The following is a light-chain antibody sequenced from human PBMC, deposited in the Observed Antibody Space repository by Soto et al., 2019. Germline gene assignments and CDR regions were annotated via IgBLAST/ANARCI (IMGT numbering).Light chain of an antibody. CDR3: TSYRSTSTSYV. V-gene: IGLV2-14*01. CDR2: EVS. CDR1: SSDVGGYNY. Sequence: QSALTQPASVSGSPGQSITISCTGTSSDVGGYNYVSWYQQNPGKAPKLMIYEVSNRPSGVSNRFSGSKSGNTASLTISGLQAEDEADYYCTSYRSTSTSYVFANGTKVT. J-gene: IGLJ1*01.